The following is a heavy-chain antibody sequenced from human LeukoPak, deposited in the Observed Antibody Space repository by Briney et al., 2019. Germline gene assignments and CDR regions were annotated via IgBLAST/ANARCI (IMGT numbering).Heavy chain of an antibody. Sequence: GGSLRLSCAASGFTFSSYWMTWVRQAPGKGLEWVANINQDGSEKYYVDSVKGRFTVSRDNAKNSLYLQMNSLRAEDTAVYYCASPPAYCGGDCYSFWGQGTLVTVSS. V-gene: IGHV3-7*01. J-gene: IGHJ4*02. CDR2: INQDGSEK. D-gene: IGHD2-21*02. CDR3: ASPPAYCGGDCYSF. CDR1: GFTFSSYW.